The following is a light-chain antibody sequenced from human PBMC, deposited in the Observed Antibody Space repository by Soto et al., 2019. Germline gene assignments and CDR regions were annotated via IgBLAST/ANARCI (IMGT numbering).Light chain of an antibody. CDR3: QQYNNWPGT. CDR1: QSVNSH. Sequence: IVMTQSPATLPVSPGERATPSCRTSQSVNSHLAWYQHKPGQAPRLLIYGASSRATGIPTRFSGSGSGTEFTLTIDSLQSEDFAIYFCQQYNNWPGTFGGGTKVDIK. J-gene: IGKJ4*01. V-gene: IGKV3-15*01. CDR2: GAS.